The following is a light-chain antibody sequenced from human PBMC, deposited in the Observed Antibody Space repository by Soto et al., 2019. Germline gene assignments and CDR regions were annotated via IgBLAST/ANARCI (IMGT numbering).Light chain of an antibody. CDR3: QSYDSSLTGWV. Sequence: QSVLTQPPSVSGAPGQRGTISCTGSSSNIGAGYDIHWYQQLPGTAPKLLTYGNSNRPSGVPDRLSGSKSGTSASLAITGLQAEDEADYYCQSYDSSLTGWVFGGGTKLTVL. CDR2: GNS. CDR1: SSNIGAGYD. V-gene: IGLV1-40*01. J-gene: IGLJ3*02.